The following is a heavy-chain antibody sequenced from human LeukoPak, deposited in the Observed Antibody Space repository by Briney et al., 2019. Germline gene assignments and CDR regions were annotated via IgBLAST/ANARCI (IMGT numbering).Heavy chain of an antibody. CDR1: GFSFGGYA. CDR2: ISNDGNIQ. J-gene: IGHJ4*02. Sequence: GGSLRLSCAASGFSFGGYAMHWVRQAPGKGLEWVAVISNDGNIQYYVDSVKGRFTISRDNSKNTLYLQMNSLRAEDTAVYYCANGNPYYDILTGPMGDYWGQGTLVTVSS. V-gene: IGHV3-30*04. CDR3: ANGNPYYDILTGPMGDY. D-gene: IGHD3-9*01.